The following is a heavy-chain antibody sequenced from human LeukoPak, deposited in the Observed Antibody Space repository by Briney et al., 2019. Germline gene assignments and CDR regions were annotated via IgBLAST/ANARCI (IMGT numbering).Heavy chain of an antibody. CDR1: GFTFSSYG. J-gene: IGHJ4*02. V-gene: IGHV3-33*01. D-gene: IGHD3-10*01. CDR2: IWYDGSNK. Sequence: PGGSLRLSCAASGFTFSSYGMHWVRQAPGKGLEWVAVIWYDGSNKYYADSVKGRFTISRDNSKNTLYLQMNSLRAEDTAVYYCARQWFGEYLDCWGQGTLVTVSS. CDR3: ARQWFGEYLDC.